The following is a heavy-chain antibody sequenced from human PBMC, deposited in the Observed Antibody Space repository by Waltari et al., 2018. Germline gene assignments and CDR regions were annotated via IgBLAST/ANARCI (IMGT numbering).Heavy chain of an antibody. Sequence: EVQLLESGGGLVQPGGSLRLSCAASGFTFSSYAMSWVHQAPGKGLEWVSAISGSGGSTYYADSGKGRFTISRDNSKNTLYLQMNSLRAEDTAVYYCAKGTHDYGDPITPWGMDVWGQGTTVTVSS. J-gene: IGHJ6*02. CDR3: AKGTHDYGDPITPWGMDV. D-gene: IGHD4-17*01. CDR2: ISGSGGST. CDR1: GFTFSSYA. V-gene: IGHV3-23*01.